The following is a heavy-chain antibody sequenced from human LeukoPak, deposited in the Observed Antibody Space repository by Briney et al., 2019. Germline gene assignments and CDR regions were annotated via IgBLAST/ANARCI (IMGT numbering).Heavy chain of an antibody. CDR1: GFTFSSYS. CDR2: ISSSSSYI. Sequence: GGSLRLSCAASGFTFSSYSMNWVRQAPGKGLEWVSSISSSSSYIYYADSVKGRFTISRDNAKNSLYPQMNSLRAEDTAVYYCASSSWNDAFGIWGQGTMVTVSS. D-gene: IGHD6-13*01. J-gene: IGHJ3*02. CDR3: ASSSWNDAFGI. V-gene: IGHV3-21*01.